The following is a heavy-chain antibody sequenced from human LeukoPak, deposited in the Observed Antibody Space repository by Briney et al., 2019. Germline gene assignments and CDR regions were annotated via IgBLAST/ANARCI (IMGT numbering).Heavy chain of an antibody. CDR2: ISGSGGST. V-gene: IGHV3-23*01. CDR3: AKLNYDFKIDDNWFDP. D-gene: IGHD3-3*01. CDR1: GFTFSSYA. Sequence: GGSLRLSCAASGFTFSSYAMSWVRQAPGKGLEWVSAISGSGGSTYYADSVKGRFTISRDNSKNTLYLQMNSLRAEDTAVYYCAKLNYDFKIDDNWFDPWGQGTLVTVSS. J-gene: IGHJ5*02.